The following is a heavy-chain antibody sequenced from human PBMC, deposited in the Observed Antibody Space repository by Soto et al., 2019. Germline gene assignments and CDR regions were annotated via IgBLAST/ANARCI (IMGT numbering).Heavy chain of an antibody. CDR2: ISGSGGST. V-gene: IGHV3-23*01. J-gene: IGHJ4*02. CDR1: GFTFSSYV. CDR3: AKGMTRYCSSTSCYLSGFDY. D-gene: IGHD2-2*01. Sequence: GGSLRLSCAASGFTFSSYVMSWVRQAPGKGLEWVSAISGSGGSTYYADSVKGRFTISRDNSKNTLYLQMNSLRAEDTAVYYCAKGMTRYCSSTSCYLSGFDYWGQGT.